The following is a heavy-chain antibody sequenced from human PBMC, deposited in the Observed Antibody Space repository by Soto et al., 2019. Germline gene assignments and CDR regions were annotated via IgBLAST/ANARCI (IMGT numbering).Heavy chain of an antibody. J-gene: IGHJ4*02. D-gene: IGHD6-13*01. Sequence: SETLSLTCTVSGESFGAYYWSWIRQSPGKGLEWIGDVYHSGGTKYNPSLKSRVTISVDTSKNQFSLKLTSVTAADTAVYYCAGNRIAAAETYYFDYWGQGTLVTVSS. CDR1: GESFGAYY. CDR3: AGNRIAAAETYYFDY. V-gene: IGHV4-59*01. CDR2: VYHSGGT.